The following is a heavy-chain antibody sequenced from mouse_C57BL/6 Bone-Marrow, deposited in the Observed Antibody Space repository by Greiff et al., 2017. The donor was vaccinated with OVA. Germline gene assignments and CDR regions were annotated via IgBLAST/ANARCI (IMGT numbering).Heavy chain of an antibody. V-gene: IGHV5-12*01. Sequence: EVKLMESGGGLVQPGGSLKLSCAASGFTFSDYYMYWVRQTPEKRLEWVAYISNGGGSTYYPDTVKGRFTISRDNAKNTLYLQMSRLKSEATAMYYCARRGDGYSWFAYWGQGTLVTVSA. CDR3: ARRGDGYSWFAY. CDR2: ISNGGGST. CDR1: GFTFSDYY. D-gene: IGHD2-3*01. J-gene: IGHJ3*01.